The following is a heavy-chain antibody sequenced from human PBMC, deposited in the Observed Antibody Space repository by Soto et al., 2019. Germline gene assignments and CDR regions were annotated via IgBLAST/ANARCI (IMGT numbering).Heavy chain of an antibody. CDR3: ARTPLL. V-gene: IGHV4-31*03. J-gene: IGHJ4*02. CDR1: GGSISSGGYY. Sequence: SETLSLTCTVSGGSISSGGYYWSWIRQHPGKGLEWIGYIYYSGSTYYNYYNPSLKSRVTISVDTSKNQFSLKLSSVTAADTAVYYCARTPLLWGQGTLVTISS. D-gene: IGHD1-26*01. CDR2: IYYSGSTYYN.